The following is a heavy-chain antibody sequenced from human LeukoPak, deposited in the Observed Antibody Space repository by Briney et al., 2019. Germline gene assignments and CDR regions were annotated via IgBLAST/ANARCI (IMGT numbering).Heavy chain of an antibody. CDR3: ARDQIPYEAGITIFGVVLTD. J-gene: IGHJ4*02. Sequence: SVKVSCKASGGTFSSYAISWVRQAPGQGLEWMGGIIPIFGTANYAQKFQGRVTITADESTSTAYMELSSLRSEDTAVYYCARDQIPYEAGITIFGVVLTDWGQGTLVTVSS. CDR2: IIPIFGTA. D-gene: IGHD3-3*01. CDR1: GGTFSSYA. V-gene: IGHV1-69*13.